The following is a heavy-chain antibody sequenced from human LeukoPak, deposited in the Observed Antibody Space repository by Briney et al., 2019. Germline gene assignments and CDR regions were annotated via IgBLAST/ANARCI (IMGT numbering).Heavy chain of an antibody. D-gene: IGHD5-24*01. CDR3: AREGWLQFYYFDY. J-gene: IGHJ4*02. V-gene: IGHV3-30-3*01. CDR1: GFTFSSYA. CDR2: ISYDGSNK. Sequence: PGRSLRLSCAASGFTFSSYAMHWVRQAPGKGLEWVAVISYDGSNKYYADSVKGRFTISRDNAKNSLYLQMNSLRAEDTAVYYCAREGWLQFYYFDYWGQGTLVTVSS.